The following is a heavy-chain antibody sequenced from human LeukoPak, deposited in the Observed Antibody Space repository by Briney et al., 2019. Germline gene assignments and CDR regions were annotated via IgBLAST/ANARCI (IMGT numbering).Heavy chain of an antibody. CDR1: GGSISSYY. CDR3: ARGPGRGTYWAFDY. V-gene: IGHV4-59*01. CDR2: VYYSGST. Sequence: SETLLHTCTVSGGSISSYYWSWIRQPPGKGLEWIGYVYYSGSTSYNPSLKSRVPISVNTSKNQFSLKLSSVTAADAAVYYCARGPGRGTYWAFDYWGQGTLVTVSS. D-gene: IGHD1-26*01. J-gene: IGHJ4*02.